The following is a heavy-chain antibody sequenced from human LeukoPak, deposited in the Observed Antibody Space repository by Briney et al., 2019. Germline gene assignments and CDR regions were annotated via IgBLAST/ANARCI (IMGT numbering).Heavy chain of an antibody. CDR2: IIPIFGTA. Sequence: ASVKVSCKASGYTFTSYGISWVRQAPGQGLEWMGGIIPIFGTANYAQKFQGRVTITADKSTSTAYMELSSLRSEDTAVYYCARNPSTVTTYYYYMDVWGKGTTVTVSS. CDR3: ARNPSTVTTYYYYMDV. V-gene: IGHV1-69*06. D-gene: IGHD4-17*01. J-gene: IGHJ6*03. CDR1: GYTFTSYG.